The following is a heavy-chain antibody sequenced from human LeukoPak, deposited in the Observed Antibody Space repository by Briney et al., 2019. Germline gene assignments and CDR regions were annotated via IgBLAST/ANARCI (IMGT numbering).Heavy chain of an antibody. CDR2: ISYDGSNK. Sequence: GGSLRLSCAASGFTFSSYGMHWVRQAPGKGLEWVAVISYDGSNKYYADSVKGRFTISRDNAKNSLYLQMNSLRAEDTAVHYCARDTPRGPRYYYDSSGYYPYRYWGQGTLVTVSS. D-gene: IGHD3-22*01. V-gene: IGHV3-30*03. CDR3: ARDTPRGPRYYYDSSGYYPYRY. J-gene: IGHJ4*02. CDR1: GFTFSSYG.